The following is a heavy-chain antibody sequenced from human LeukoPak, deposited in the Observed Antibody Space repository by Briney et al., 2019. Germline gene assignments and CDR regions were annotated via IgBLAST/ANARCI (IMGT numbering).Heavy chain of an antibody. V-gene: IGHV4-59*01. J-gene: IGHJ4*02. CDR1: GGSTSSYY. CDR3: ARGTSGWPYYFDY. D-gene: IGHD6-19*01. CDR2: IYYSGST. Sequence: SETLSLTCSVSGGSTSSYYWSWIRQPPGKRLEWIGYIYYSGSTNYNPSLESRITVSVDTSKNQFSLKLSSVTAADTAVYYCARGTSGWPYYFDYWGQGTLVTVSS.